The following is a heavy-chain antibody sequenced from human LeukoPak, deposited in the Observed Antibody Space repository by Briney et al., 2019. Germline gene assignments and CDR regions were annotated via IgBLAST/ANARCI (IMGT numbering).Heavy chain of an antibody. J-gene: IGHJ4*02. D-gene: IGHD2-21*01. V-gene: IGHV3-66*01. CDR2: TYTGGIT. CDR3: ASSFATLWGVFGY. CDR1: GFTVSLDS. Sequence: GGSLTLSCAPSGFTVSLDSMSWARHAPGKGLEWVSLTYTGGITYYADSVKGRFTISRDNSQNTLFLQMNNLRTEDAAVYYCASSFATLWGVFGYWGQGALVTVAS.